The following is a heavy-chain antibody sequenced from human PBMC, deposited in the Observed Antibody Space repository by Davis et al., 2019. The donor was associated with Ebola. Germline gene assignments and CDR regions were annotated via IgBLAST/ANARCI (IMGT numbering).Heavy chain of an antibody. D-gene: IGHD6-19*01. CDR2: INPSGGST. CDR3: ARDRRSGGWYESIDY. CDR1: GYTFTSYG. J-gene: IGHJ4*02. V-gene: IGHV1-46*01. Sequence: AASVKVSCKASGYTFTSYGISWVRQAPGQGLEWMGIINPSGGSTSYAQKFQGRVTMSRDTSTSTVYMELMSLRSDDTAVYYCARDRRSGGWYESIDYWGQGTLVTVSS.